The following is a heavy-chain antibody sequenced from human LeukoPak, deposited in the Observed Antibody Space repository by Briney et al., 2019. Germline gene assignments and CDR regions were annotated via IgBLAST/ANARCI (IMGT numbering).Heavy chain of an antibody. J-gene: IGHJ4*02. V-gene: IGHV4-31*03. CDR2: IYYSGST. CDR3: ARASGYYYFDY. Sequence: SETPSLTCTVSGGSISSGGYHWSWIRQHPGKGLEWIGNIYYSGSTYYNPSLKSRVTISVDTSKNQFSLKLSSVTAADTAVFYCARASGYYYFDYWGQGTLVTVSS. CDR1: GGSISSGGYH. D-gene: IGHD5-12*01.